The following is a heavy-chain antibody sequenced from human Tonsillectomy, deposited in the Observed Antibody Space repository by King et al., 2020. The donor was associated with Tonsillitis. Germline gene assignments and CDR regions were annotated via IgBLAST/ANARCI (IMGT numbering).Heavy chain of an antibody. D-gene: IGHD6-19*01. Sequence: QLQESGPGLVKPSETLSLTCTVSGGSISSYYWSWIRQPPGKGLEWIGYIYYSGSTTYNPSLKSRVIISVDTSKNQFSLKLTSVTAADTAVYYCARSDSSGWKYYFDYWGQGTLVTVSS. J-gene: IGHJ4*02. CDR2: IYYSGST. CDR3: ARSDSSGWKYYFDY. CDR1: GGSISSYY. V-gene: IGHV4-59*01.